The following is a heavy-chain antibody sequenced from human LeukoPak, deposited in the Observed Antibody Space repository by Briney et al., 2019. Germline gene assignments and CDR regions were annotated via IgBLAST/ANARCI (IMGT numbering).Heavy chain of an antibody. V-gene: IGHV3-53*01. CDR1: GFTFSSYA. J-gene: IGHJ3*02. D-gene: IGHD3-10*01. CDR2: IYSDGNT. CDR3: ARDRRLLYFGELFHDAFDI. Sequence: GGSLRLSCAASGFTFSSYAMSWVRQAPGKGLEWVSVIYSDGNTYYADSVKGRFTNARDNSKNTLYLQINSLRAEDTAVYYCARDRRLLYFGELFHDAFDIWGQGTMVTVSS.